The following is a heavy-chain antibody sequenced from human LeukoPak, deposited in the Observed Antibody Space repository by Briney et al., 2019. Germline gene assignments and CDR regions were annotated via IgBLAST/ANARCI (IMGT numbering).Heavy chain of an antibody. V-gene: IGHV4-59*01. D-gene: IGHD6-19*01. CDR3: ARLPDVSGWPFDY. CDR2: IRYSGRT. Sequence: SETLSLTCTASDDSISRDFWTWIRQPPGKGLEWIGYIRYSGRTEYNPSLKGRVTISIQTSKNQFSLKLTSVTAADTAIYYFARLPDVSGWPFDYWGQGILVTVSS. J-gene: IGHJ4*02. CDR1: DDSISRDF.